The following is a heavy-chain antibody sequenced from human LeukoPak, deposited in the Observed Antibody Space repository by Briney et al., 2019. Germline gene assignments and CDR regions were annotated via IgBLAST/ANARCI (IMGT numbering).Heavy chain of an antibody. D-gene: IGHD4-17*01. CDR3: ARTTVSRAWYFDL. J-gene: IGHJ2*01. CDR2: ISSSSSYI. Sequence: GGSLRLSCAASGFTFSSYSMNWVRQAPGKGLEWVSSISSSSSYIYYADSVKGRFTISRDNSKNTLYLQMNSLRAEDTAVYYCARTTVSRAWYFDLWGRGTLVTVSS. V-gene: IGHV3-21*04. CDR1: GFTFSSYS.